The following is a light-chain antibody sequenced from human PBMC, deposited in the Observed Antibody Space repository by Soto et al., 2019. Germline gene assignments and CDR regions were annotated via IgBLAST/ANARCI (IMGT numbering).Light chain of an antibody. CDR1: SSNIGSNT. CDR3: AAWDDSLHVV. Sequence: QSVLTQPPSASGTPGQRVTISCSGSSSNIGSNTVNWYQQLPGTAPKLLIYSNNQRPSGVPDRFSGSNSGTSASLAISGLQSEDEADYYCAAWDDSLHVVFGGGTKLTVL. CDR2: SNN. J-gene: IGLJ2*01. V-gene: IGLV1-44*01.